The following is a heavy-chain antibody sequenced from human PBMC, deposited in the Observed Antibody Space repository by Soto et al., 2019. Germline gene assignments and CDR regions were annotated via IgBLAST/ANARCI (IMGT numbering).Heavy chain of an antibody. CDR1: GYTFTSYG. Sequence: GASVKVSCKDCGYTFTSYGIGSVRQAPGQGLEWMGWISTYNDNTNYAQMFQGRVTMTTDTSASTAYMELSSLRSDDSVIYYCARGYSSAWYYFAYWGQGTLVTVSS. CDR2: ISTYNDNT. V-gene: IGHV1-18*01. J-gene: IGHJ4*02. D-gene: IGHD6-19*01. CDR3: ARGYSSAWYYFAY.